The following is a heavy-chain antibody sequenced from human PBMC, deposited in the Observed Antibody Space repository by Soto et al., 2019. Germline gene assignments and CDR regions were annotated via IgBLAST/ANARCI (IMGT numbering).Heavy chain of an antibody. J-gene: IGHJ6*02. CDR1: GGSISSYY. V-gene: IGHV4-59*01. Sequence: SETLSLTCTVSGGSISSYYWSWIRQPPGKGLEWIGYIYYSGSTNYNPPLKSRVTISVDTSKDQFSLKLSSVTAADTAVYYCARDYGPGSSSSPYYYGMDVWGQGTTVTVSS. D-gene: IGHD6-6*01. CDR3: ARDYGPGSSSSPYYYGMDV. CDR2: IYYSGST.